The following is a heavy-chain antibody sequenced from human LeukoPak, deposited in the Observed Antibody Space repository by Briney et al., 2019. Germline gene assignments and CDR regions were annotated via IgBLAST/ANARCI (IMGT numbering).Heavy chain of an antibody. Sequence: SETLSLTCTVSGGSISSYYWSWIRQPPGKGLEWIGYIYYSGSTNYNPSLKSRVTMSVDTSKNQFSLKLSSVTAADTAVYYCARGPYCGGDCYFGYWGQGMMVTVSS. D-gene: IGHD2-21*02. CDR3: ARGPYCGGDCYFGY. V-gene: IGHV4-59*12. CDR1: GGSISSYY. CDR2: IYYSGST. J-gene: IGHJ4*02.